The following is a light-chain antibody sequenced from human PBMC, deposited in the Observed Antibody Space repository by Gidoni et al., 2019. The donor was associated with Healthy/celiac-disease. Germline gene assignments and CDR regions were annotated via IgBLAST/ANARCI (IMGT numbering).Light chain of an antibody. V-gene: IGKV3-20*01. Sequence: EIVLTQSTGTLSLSPGERATLSCRASQSVSSSYLAWYQQKHGQAPRLLIYGASSRATGIPDRCSGSGSGTDFTLTISRLEPEDFAVYYCQQYGSSPWTFGQGTKVEIK. J-gene: IGKJ1*01. CDR2: GAS. CDR1: QSVSSSY. CDR3: QQYGSSPWT.